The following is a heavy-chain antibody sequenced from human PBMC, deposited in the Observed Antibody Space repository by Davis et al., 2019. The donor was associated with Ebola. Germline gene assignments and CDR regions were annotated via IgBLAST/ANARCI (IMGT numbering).Heavy chain of an antibody. CDR3: ARFPAGKTVLR. V-gene: IGHV1-3*01. CDR2: INVGNGNT. D-gene: IGHD1-1*01. CDR1: GSTLSNYT. Sequence: ASVKVSCKASGSTLSNYTVHWVRQAPGQRLEWMGWINVGNGNTKYSRNFQGRVTMIRDTSANTAYMDLSNLRSEDTAVYYCARFPAGKTVLRWGQETLVTVSS. J-gene: IGHJ4*02.